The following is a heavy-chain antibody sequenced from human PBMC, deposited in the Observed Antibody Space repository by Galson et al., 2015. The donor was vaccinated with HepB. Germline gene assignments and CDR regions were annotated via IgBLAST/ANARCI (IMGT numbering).Heavy chain of an antibody. Sequence: VKVSCKASGYTFTSYGISWVRQAPGQGLEWMGWISAYNGNTNYAQKLQGRVTMTTDTSTSTAYMELRSLRSDDTAVYYCARVGRYYDSSGYFTNRHWNYWGQGTLVTVSS. CDR1: GYTFTSYG. CDR3: ARVGRYYDSSGYFTNRHWNY. D-gene: IGHD3-22*01. J-gene: IGHJ4*02. V-gene: IGHV1-18*04. CDR2: ISAYNGNT.